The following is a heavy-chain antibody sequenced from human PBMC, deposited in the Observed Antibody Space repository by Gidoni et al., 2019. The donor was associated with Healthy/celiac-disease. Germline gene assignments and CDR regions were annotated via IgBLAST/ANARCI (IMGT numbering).Heavy chain of an antibody. J-gene: IGHJ5*02. CDR3: ARGTPYYGSGSYNWFDP. V-gene: IGHV1-46*01. CDR2: INPSGGST. CDR1: GYTFTSYY. Sequence: QVQLVQSGAEVKKPGASVKVSCKASGYTFTSYYMHWVRQAPGQGLEWMGIINPSGGSTSYAQKFQGRVTMTRDTSTSTVYMELSSLRSEDTAVYYCARGTPYYGSGSYNWFDPWGQGTLVTVSS. D-gene: IGHD3-10*01.